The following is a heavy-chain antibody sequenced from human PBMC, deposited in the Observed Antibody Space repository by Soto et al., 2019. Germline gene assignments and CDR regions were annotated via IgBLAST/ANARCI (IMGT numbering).Heavy chain of an antibody. J-gene: IGHJ5*02. CDR1: GGSISSYY. CDR2: IYYSGST. CDR3: ARDQRLYDYVWGSYRYSWFDP. D-gene: IGHD3-16*02. Sequence: SETLSLTCTVSGGSISSYYWSWIRQPPGKGLEWIGYIYYSGSTNYNPSLKSRVTISVDTSKNQFSLKLSSVTAADTAVYYCARDQRLYDYVWGSYRYSWFDPRGQGTLVTVSS. V-gene: IGHV4-59*01.